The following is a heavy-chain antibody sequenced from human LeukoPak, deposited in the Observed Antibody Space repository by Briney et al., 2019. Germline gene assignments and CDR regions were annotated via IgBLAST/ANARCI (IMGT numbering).Heavy chain of an antibody. CDR1: GYIFTGNY. CDR3: TRDYSGSFGDY. Sequence: GASVKVSCKASGYIFTGNYLHWVRQAPGQGLEWMGWLNPNSGDTRYAQKFQGRVTMTRDTSISTAYMELSSLRSDDTAVYYCTRDYSGSFGDYWGQGTLVVVSS. V-gene: IGHV1-2*02. CDR2: LNPNSGDT. J-gene: IGHJ4*02. D-gene: IGHD6-19*01.